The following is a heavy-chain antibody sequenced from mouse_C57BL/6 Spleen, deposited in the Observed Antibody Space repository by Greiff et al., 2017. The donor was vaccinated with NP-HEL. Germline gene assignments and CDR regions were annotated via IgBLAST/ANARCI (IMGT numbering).Heavy chain of an antibody. CDR1: GYTFTSYW. V-gene: IGHV1-72*01. D-gene: IGHD1-1*01. Sequence: QVQLQQPGAELVKPGASVKLSCKASGYTFTSYWMHWVKQRPGRGLEWIGRIDPNSGGTKYNEKFKSKATLTVDKPSSTAYIQLSRLTSEDSAVYNCARWGSTVPLDYWGQGTTLTVSS. J-gene: IGHJ2*01. CDR2: IDPNSGGT. CDR3: ARWGSTVPLDY.